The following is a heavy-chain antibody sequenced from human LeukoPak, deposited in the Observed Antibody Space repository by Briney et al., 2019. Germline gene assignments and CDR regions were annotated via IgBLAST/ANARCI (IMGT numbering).Heavy chain of an antibody. V-gene: IGHV1-2*02. J-gene: IGHJ5*02. CDR1: GYTFTDYY. CDR3: ARAEQQLAFGESFS. D-gene: IGHD6-13*01. Sequence: ASVKVSCKTSGYTFTDYYIHWVRQAPGQGLEWMGWINPNSGGTNSAQKFQDRVTMARDTSISTAYMELSSLRSEDTAVYYCARAEQQLAFGESFSWGQGTLVTVSS. CDR2: INPNSGGT.